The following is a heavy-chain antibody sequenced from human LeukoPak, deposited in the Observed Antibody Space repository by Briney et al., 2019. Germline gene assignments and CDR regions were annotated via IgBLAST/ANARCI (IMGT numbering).Heavy chain of an antibody. Sequence: PSETLSLTCTVSGGSISSGGYYWSWIRQHPGKGLEWIGYIYYSGSTYYNPSLKSRVTISVDTSKNQFSLKLSSVTAADTAVYYCARTVRGDDRYYYYYYMDVWGKGTTVTVSS. CDR2: IYYSGST. V-gene: IGHV4-31*03. CDR3: ARTVRGDDRYYYYYYMDV. CDR1: GGSISSGGYY. D-gene: IGHD3-10*01. J-gene: IGHJ6*03.